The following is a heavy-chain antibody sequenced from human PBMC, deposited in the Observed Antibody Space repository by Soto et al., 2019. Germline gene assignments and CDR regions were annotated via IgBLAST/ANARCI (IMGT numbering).Heavy chain of an antibody. V-gene: IGHV3-53*01. J-gene: IGHJ4*02. CDR1: GFTVSSNY. CDR2: IYSGGST. D-gene: IGHD3-3*01. Sequence: GGSLRLSCAASGFTVSSNYMSWVRQAPGKGLEWVSVIYSGGSTYYADSVKGRFTISRDNSKNTLYLQMNSLRAEDTAVYYCASLRFLEWLGYDYWGQGTPVPVYS. CDR3: ASLRFLEWLGYDY.